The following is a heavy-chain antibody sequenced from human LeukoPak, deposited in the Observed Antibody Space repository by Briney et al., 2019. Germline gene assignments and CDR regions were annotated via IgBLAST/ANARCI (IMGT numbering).Heavy chain of an antibody. CDR2: ISYDGSNK. CDR3: AKEAPLLVDTAMVILDY. D-gene: IGHD5-18*01. CDR1: GFTFSSYG. J-gene: IGHJ4*02. Sequence: GGSLRLSCAASGFTFSSYGMHWVRQAPGKGLEWVAVISYDGSNKYYADSVKGRFTISRDNSKNTLYLQKNSLRAEDTAVYYCAKEAPLLVDTAMVILDYWGQGTLVTVSS. V-gene: IGHV3-30*18.